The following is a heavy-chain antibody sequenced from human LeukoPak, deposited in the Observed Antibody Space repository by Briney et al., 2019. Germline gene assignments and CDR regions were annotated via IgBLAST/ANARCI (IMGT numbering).Heavy chain of an antibody. CDR1: GGSINSINYF. CDR2: VYYSVST. Sequence: SETLSLTCTVCGGSINSINYFWASIRQPPGKGVEWIGSVYYSVSTYYNPSLKSRVTISVDPTKNQFSLNRISVTAADTAYYMDVWGKRTTVTGSS. V-gene: IGHV4-39*03. J-gene: IGHJ6*03. CDR3: V.